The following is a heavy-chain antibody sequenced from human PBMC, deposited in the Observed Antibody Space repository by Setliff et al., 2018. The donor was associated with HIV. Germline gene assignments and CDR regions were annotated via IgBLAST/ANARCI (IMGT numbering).Heavy chain of an antibody. CDR3: ASRVYYYDSSGYPIGIRFDY. V-gene: IGHV4-59*08. Sequence: SETLSLTCTVSGGSLTGYYWSWIRQPPGKGLEWIGYIYFNGNTNLNPSLESRLTMSVDTSKNQFSLNLTSVTAADTAVYYCASRVYYYDSSGYPIGIRFDYWGQGTLVTVSS. CDR2: IYFNGNT. CDR1: GGSLTGYY. D-gene: IGHD3-22*01. J-gene: IGHJ4*02.